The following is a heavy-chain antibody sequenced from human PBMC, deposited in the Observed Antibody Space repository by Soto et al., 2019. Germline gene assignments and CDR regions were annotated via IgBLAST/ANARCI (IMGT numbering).Heavy chain of an antibody. Sequence: GASVKVSCKASGGTFSSYTTSWVRQAPGQGLEWMGRIIPILGIANYAQKFQGRVTITADKSTSTAYMELSSLRSEDTAVYYCATQISGYSGYDYLDYWGQGTLVTVSS. V-gene: IGHV1-69*02. D-gene: IGHD5-12*01. CDR3: ATQISGYSGYDYLDY. CDR2: IIPILGIA. J-gene: IGHJ4*02. CDR1: GGTFSSYT.